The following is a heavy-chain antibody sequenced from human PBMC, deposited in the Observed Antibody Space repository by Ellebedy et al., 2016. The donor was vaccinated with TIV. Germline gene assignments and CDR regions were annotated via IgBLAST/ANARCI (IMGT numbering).Heavy chain of an antibody. CDR1: GDSVSGNSAA. Sequence: SETLSLXCAISGDSVSGNSAAWSWIRQSPSRGLEWLGRTYYRSKWYTYYAESVKSRLTINADTSKNQFSLQLKSVTPEDTAVYYCVGDFTTVRGVMNPFDYWGQGVLVTVSS. J-gene: IGHJ4*02. V-gene: IGHV6-1*01. CDR3: VGDFTTVRGVMNPFDY. D-gene: IGHD3-10*01. CDR2: TYYRSKWYT.